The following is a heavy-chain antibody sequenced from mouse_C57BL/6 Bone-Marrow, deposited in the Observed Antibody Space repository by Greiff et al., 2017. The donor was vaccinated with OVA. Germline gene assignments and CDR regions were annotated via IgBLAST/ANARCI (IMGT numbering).Heavy chain of an antibody. D-gene: IGHD3-1*01. Sequence: VQLQQSGPELVKPGASVKISCKASGYTFTDYYMNWVKQSHGKSLEWIGEINPNNGGTSYNQKFKGKATLTVDKSSSTAYMELRSLTSADSAVYCCGRFGRRGYFDYWGQGTTLTVSS. CDR1: GYTFTDYY. V-gene: IGHV1-26*01. J-gene: IGHJ2*01. CDR3: GRFGRRGYFDY. CDR2: INPNNGGT.